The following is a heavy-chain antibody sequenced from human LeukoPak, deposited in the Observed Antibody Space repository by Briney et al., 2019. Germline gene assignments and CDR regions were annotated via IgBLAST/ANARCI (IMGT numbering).Heavy chain of an antibody. Sequence: PSETLSLTCAVYGGSFSAYYWSWIRQPPGKGLEWIGEINHSGSTSYNSSLKSRVTISVDTSKNQFSLNLNSVTAADTAVYYCATWSGAGHWFDPWGQGTLVTVSS. CDR1: GGSFSAYY. CDR3: ATWSGAGHWFDP. D-gene: IGHD6-13*01. V-gene: IGHV4-34*01. J-gene: IGHJ5*02. CDR2: INHSGST.